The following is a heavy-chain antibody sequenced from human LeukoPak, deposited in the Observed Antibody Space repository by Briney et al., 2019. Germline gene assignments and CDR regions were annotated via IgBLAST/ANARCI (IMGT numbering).Heavy chain of an antibody. J-gene: IGHJ4*02. D-gene: IGHD2-21*02. Sequence: LGGSLRLSCAASGFTFSSYSMNWVRQAPGKGLEWVSSISSSSSYIYYADSVKGRFTISRDDAKNSLYLQMNSLRAEDTAVYYCARTYCGGDCYPYYFDYWGQGTLVTVSS. CDR2: ISSSSSYI. CDR3: ARTYCGGDCYPYYFDY. CDR1: GFTFSSYS. V-gene: IGHV3-21*01.